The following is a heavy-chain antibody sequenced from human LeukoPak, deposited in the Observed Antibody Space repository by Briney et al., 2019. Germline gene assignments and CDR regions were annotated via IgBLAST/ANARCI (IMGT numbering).Heavy chain of an antibody. J-gene: IGHJ4*02. Sequence: SETLSLTCTVSGGSISSGSYYWSWIRQPPGKGLEWIGYIYYSGSTNYNPSLKSRVTISVDTSKNQFSLKLSSVTAADTAVYYCARDGTVGATRNFDYWGQGTLVTVSS. CDR1: GGSISSGSYY. CDR2: IYYSGST. CDR3: ARDGTVGATRNFDY. D-gene: IGHD1-26*01. V-gene: IGHV4-61*01.